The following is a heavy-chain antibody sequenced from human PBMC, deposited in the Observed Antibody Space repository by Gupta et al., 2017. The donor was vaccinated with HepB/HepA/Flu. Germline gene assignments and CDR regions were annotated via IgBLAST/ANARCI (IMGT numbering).Heavy chain of an antibody. CDR2: IGMDINP. CDR1: GLSFSSNA. J-gene: IGHJ6*03. D-gene: IGHD3-3*02. V-gene: IGHV3-23*01. Sequence: EGQLLESGGGLVQPGGSLRLSCAASGLSFSSNAMIWVRQAPGKGLEWVSGIGMDINPLYADSVKGRFTISRDNSKNTVYLKMNSLRAEDTAVDYCAKDLHFWSAMDVWGEGITVTVSS. CDR3: AKDLHFWSAMDV.